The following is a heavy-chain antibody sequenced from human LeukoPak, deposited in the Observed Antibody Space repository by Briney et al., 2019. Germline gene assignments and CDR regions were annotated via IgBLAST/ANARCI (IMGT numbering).Heavy chain of an antibody. Sequence: GGSLRLSCVVSGFTFSNFWMSWVRQAPGKGLEWVSAISGSGDNTFYAGSVRGRFTISRDNSKNTLYLQMDSLRAEDTAIYYCTKDFRGSGYFFDYWGQGTPVTVSS. CDR3: TKDFRGSGYFFDY. V-gene: IGHV3-23*01. CDR2: ISGSGDNT. D-gene: IGHD3-10*01. CDR1: GFTFSNFW. J-gene: IGHJ4*02.